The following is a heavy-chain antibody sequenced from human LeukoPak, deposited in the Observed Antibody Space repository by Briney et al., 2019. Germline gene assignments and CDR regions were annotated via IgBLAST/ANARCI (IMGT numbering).Heavy chain of an antibody. CDR1: GFTFSSYW. V-gene: IGHV3-7*01. CDR3: ARGTGGYDPGHFDY. CDR2: IKQDGSEK. J-gene: IGHJ4*02. Sequence: GGYLRLSCAASGFTFSSYWMSWVRQAPGKGLEWVANIKQDGSEKYYVDSVKGRFTISRDTAKNSLYLQMNSLRAEDTAVYYCARGTGGYDPGHFDYWGQGTLVTVSS. D-gene: IGHD5-12*01.